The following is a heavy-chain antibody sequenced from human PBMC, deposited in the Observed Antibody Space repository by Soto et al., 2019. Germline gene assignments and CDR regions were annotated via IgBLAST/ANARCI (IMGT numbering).Heavy chain of an antibody. CDR3: ATENGGRTGTTHWFDP. Sequence: QVQLVQSGAEVKKPGASVKVSCKVSGYTLTELYMHWVRQAPGKGLEWMGGFDPEDGETIYAQKFQGRVTMTEDTSTDTAYMELSSLRSEDTAVYYCATENGGRTGTTHWFDPWGQGTLVTVSS. CDR1: GYTLTELY. J-gene: IGHJ5*02. V-gene: IGHV1-24*01. CDR2: FDPEDGET. D-gene: IGHD1-1*01.